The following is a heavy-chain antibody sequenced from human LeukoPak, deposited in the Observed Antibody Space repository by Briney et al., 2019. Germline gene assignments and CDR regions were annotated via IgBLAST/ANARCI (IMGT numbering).Heavy chain of an antibody. Sequence: ASVKVSCKASGYTFTGYYMHWVRQAPGQGLEWMGIINPSGGSTSYAQKFQGRVTMTRDTSTSTVYMELSSLRSKDTAVYYCAREKVNYDYVWGSYRQPHDAFDIWGQGTMVTVSS. D-gene: IGHD3-16*02. CDR1: GYTFTGYY. CDR2: INPSGGST. J-gene: IGHJ3*02. V-gene: IGHV1-46*01. CDR3: AREKVNYDYVWGSYRQPHDAFDI.